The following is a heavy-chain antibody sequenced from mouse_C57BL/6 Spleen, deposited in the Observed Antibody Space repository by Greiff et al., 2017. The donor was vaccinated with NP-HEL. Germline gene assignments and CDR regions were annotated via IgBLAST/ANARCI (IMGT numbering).Heavy chain of an antibody. Sequence: VKVVESGPGLVQPSQSLSITCTVSGFSLTSYGVHWVRQSPGKGLEWLGVIWSGGSTDYNAAFISRLSISKDNSKSQVFFKMNSLQADDTAIYYCARGGSSYASYFDYWGQGTTLTVSS. CDR3: ARGGSSYASYFDY. V-gene: IGHV2-2*01. CDR2: IWSGGST. J-gene: IGHJ2*01. D-gene: IGHD1-1*01. CDR1: GFSLTSYG.